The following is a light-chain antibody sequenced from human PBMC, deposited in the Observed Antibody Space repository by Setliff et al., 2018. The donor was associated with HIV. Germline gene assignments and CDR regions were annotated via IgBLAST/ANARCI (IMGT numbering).Light chain of an antibody. Sequence: QSALTQPASVSGSPGQSITISCTGTSSDVGSYNLVSWYQQHPGKAPKLMIYEVSKRPSGVSNRFSGSKSGNTASLTISGLQAEDETDYYCCSYAGSGPVFGAGTKVTVL. CDR2: EVS. CDR1: SSDVGSYNL. CDR3: CSYAGSGPV. V-gene: IGLV2-23*02. J-gene: IGLJ1*01.